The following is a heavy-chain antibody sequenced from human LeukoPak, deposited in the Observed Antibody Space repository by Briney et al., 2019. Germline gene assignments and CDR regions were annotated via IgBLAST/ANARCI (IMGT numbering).Heavy chain of an antibody. CDR1: GFTFSSYG. D-gene: IGHD5-24*01. CDR3: ARQRWLQGPNDY. Sequence: PGGSLRLSCAASGFTFSSYGMHWVRQAPGKGLEWVAVIWYDGSNKYYADSVKGRFTISRDNSKNTLYLQMNSLRAEDTAVYYCARQRWLQGPNDYWGQGTLVTVSS. V-gene: IGHV3-33*01. CDR2: IWYDGSNK. J-gene: IGHJ4*02.